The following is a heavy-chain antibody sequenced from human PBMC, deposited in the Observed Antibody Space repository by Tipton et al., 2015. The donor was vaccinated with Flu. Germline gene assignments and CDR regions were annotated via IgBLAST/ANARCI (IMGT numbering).Heavy chain of an antibody. CDR2: VYYTGST. J-gene: IGHJ4*02. V-gene: IGHV4-39*01. Sequence: TLSLTCFVSGGSIDTGRDYWAWIRQSPGKGLEWIGAVYYTGSTYYNPSLKSRVTVSVDASKNQFSLRLNSVSAADTAFYFCARIELTSMVNSFDSWGQGTLVTVSS. D-gene: IGHD5-18*01. CDR3: ARIELTSMVNSFDS. CDR1: GGSIDTGRDY.